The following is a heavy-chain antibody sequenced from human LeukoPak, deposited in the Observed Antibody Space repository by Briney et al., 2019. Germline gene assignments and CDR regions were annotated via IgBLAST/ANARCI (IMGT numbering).Heavy chain of an antibody. D-gene: IGHD6-13*01. CDR3: AKDASSSLEY. CDR1: GFSFSGHW. Sequence: GGSLRLSCTASGFSFSGHWMHWARQLPGKGLVWVSRISPTGSTTSYADSVKGRFTVSRDNSKNTLYLQMNSLRTEDTAVYYCAKDASSSLEYWGQGTLVTVSS. J-gene: IGHJ4*02. V-gene: IGHV3-74*01. CDR2: ISPTGSTT.